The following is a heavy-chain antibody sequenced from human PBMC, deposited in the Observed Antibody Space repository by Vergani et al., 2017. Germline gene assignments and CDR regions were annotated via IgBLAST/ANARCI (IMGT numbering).Heavy chain of an antibody. CDR2: ISSSSSYT. Sequence: VQLLESGGGLVQPGGSLRLSCAASGFTFSDYYMSWIRQAPGKGLEWVSYISSSSSYTNYADSVKGRFTISRDNAKNSLYLQMNSLRAEDTAVYYCAREDVVVVPAAIMGYYYYYYGMDVWGQGTTVTVSS. CDR3: AREDVVVVPAAIMGYYYYYYGMDV. D-gene: IGHD2-2*02. V-gene: IGHV3-11*06. CDR1: GFTFSDYY. J-gene: IGHJ6*02.